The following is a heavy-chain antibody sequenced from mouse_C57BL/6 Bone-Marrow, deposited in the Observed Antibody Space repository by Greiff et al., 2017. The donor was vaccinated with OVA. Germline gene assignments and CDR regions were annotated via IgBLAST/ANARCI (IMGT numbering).Heavy chain of an antibody. D-gene: IGHD3-2*02. Sequence: EVKLVESGEGLVKPGGSLKLSCAASGFTFSSYAMSWVRQTPEKRLEWVAYISSGGDYIYYADTVKGRFTISRDNARNTLYLQMSSLKSEDTAMYYCTRDRGSSGYRDYFDYWGQGTTLTVSS. CDR1: GFTFSSYA. CDR3: TRDRGSSGYRDYFDY. CDR2: ISSGGDYI. V-gene: IGHV5-9-1*02. J-gene: IGHJ2*01.